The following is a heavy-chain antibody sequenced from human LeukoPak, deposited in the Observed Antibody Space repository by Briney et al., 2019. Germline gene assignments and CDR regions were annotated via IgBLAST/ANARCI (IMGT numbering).Heavy chain of an antibody. D-gene: IGHD2-2*01. CDR1: GFTFSSYA. Sequence: TGGSLRLSCAASGFTFSSYAMSWVRQAPGKGLGWVSAISGSGGSTYYADSVKGRFTISRDNSKNTLYLQMNSLRAEDTAVYYCAKLGDIVVVPAASFDYWGQGTLVTVSS. J-gene: IGHJ4*02. CDR2: ISGSGGST. CDR3: AKLGDIVVVPAASFDY. V-gene: IGHV3-23*01.